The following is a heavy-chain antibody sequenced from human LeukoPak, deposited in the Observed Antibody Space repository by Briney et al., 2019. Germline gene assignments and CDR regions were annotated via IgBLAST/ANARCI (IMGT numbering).Heavy chain of an antibody. CDR3: ARLYCSGGSCYQNWFDP. D-gene: IGHD2-15*01. CDR2: INPNSGGT. J-gene: IGHJ5*02. CDR1: GYTFTGYY. V-gene: IGHV1-2*02. Sequence: GASVKVSCKASGYTFTGYYMHWVRQAPGQGLEWMGWINPNSGGTNYAQKFQGRVTMTRDTSISTAYMELSRLRSDDTAVYYCARLYCSGGSCYQNWFDPWGREPWSPSPQ.